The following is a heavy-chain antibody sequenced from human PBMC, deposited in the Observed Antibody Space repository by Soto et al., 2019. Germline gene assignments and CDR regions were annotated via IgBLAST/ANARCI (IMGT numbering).Heavy chain of an antibody. D-gene: IGHD3-3*01. CDR2: ISYDGSNK. CDR1: GFTFSSYA. Sequence: QVQLVESGGGVVQPGRSLRLSCAASGFTFSSYAMHWVRQAPGKGLEWVAVISYDGSNKYYADSVKGRFTISRDNSKNPLYLQMNSLRAEDTAVYYCASGGYDFWSGYSLSFDYWGQGTLVTVSS. V-gene: IGHV3-30-3*01. CDR3: ASGGYDFWSGYSLSFDY. J-gene: IGHJ4*02.